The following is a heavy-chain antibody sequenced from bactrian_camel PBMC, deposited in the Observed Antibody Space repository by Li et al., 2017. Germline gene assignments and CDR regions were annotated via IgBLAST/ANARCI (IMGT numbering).Heavy chain of an antibody. CDR3: AATSYGLILSCSAALADFGY. CDR2: IVTGGSST. V-gene: IGHV3-2*01. J-gene: IGHJ6*01. Sequence: HVQLVESGGTLVQPGGSLRLSCAASGFTFSYYYWTWVRQAPGKGLEWVTSIVTGGSSTYYAASVKGRFTVSADSAKKTLYLQMNSLKPEDTAMYYCAATSYGLILSCSAALADFGYWGQGTQVTVS. D-gene: IGHD3*01. CDR1: GFTFSYYY.